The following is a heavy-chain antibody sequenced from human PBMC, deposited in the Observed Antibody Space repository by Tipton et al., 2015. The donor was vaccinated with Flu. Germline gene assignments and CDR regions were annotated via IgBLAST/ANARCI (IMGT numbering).Heavy chain of an antibody. V-gene: IGHV3-30*02. CDR1: GFTFSGYG. J-gene: IGHJ4*02. D-gene: IGHD6-19*01. CDR3: AKDGWDTSGWYPFDY. Sequence: SLRLSCAASGFTFSGYGMHWVRQAPDKGLEWVAFIRHDGSDKYYADSVKGRFTISRDDSKSALYLLITTLRPEDTAVYYCAKDGWDTSGWYPFDYWGQGTLVTVSS. CDR2: IRHDGSDK.